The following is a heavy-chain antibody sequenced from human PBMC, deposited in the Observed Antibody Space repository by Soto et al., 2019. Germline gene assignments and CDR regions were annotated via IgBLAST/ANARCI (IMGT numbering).Heavy chain of an antibody. V-gene: IGHV3-49*03. Sequence: GSLSLSCTASGFTFGGYPLTWFRPAPGRGLEWVGFIRGRAYSGAAEYAASVQGRFTISRDDSKNIVYLQMNSLKTEDSAVYFCTRGYGGYETSPHYFDYWGQGNLVTVSS. D-gene: IGHD5-12*01. CDR2: IRGRAYSGAA. CDR3: TRGYGGYETSPHYFDY. J-gene: IGHJ4*02. CDR1: GFTFGGYP.